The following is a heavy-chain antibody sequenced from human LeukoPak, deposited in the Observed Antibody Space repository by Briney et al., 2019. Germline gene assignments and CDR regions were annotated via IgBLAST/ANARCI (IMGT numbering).Heavy chain of an antibody. CDR3: ARGKPLAYLGFDY. V-gene: IGHV4-30-4*01. CDR2: IYYSVST. J-gene: IGHJ4*02. CDR1: GGSISGVDYS. D-gene: IGHD3-10*01. Sequence: PSQTLSLTCTVSGGSISGVDYSWSWIRQPPGKGLECIGYIYYSVSTYYIPSLKSRVTISVDTSKNQFSLKLSSVTAADTAVYYCARGKPLAYLGFDYWGQGTLVTVSS.